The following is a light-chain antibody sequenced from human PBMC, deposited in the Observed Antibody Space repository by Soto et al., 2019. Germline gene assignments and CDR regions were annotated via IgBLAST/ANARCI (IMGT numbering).Light chain of an antibody. CDR1: STDIGAYVC. V-gene: IGLV2-8*01. CDR2: EVS. CDR3: STYAGRNSLV. J-gene: IGLJ1*01. Sequence: LAQPRSAAGSPGQSVTISFTESSTDIGAYVCVSWYAQLPGKATQVMIYEVSKRPSGVPDRFAGSKSGDTASLPVSGLQAEDEADYFCSTYAGRNSLVFGSGTKVTVL.